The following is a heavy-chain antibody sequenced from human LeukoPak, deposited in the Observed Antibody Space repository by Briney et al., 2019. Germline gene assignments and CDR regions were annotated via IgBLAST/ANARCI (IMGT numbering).Heavy chain of an antibody. CDR3: ARDRLYYFDY. CDR2: IYYSGST. D-gene: IGHD3-16*01. Sequence: SETLSLTCTVSSGSISTSNYYWGWVRQPPGKALEWIGYIYYSGSTNYNPSLKSRVTISVDTSKNQFSLKLSSVTAADTAVYYCARDRLYYFDYWGQGTLVTVSS. CDR1: SGSISTSNYY. J-gene: IGHJ4*02. V-gene: IGHV4-61*01.